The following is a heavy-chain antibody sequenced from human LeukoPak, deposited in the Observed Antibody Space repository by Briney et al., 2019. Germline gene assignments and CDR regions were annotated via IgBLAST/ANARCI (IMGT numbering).Heavy chain of an antibody. D-gene: IGHD3-10*01. CDR3: AKSLSQYYYGSGVDY. V-gene: IGHV3-30*02. J-gene: IGHJ4*02. CDR1: GFTFSSYG. CDR2: IRYDGSNK. Sequence: GGSPRLSCAASGFTFSSYGMHWVRQAPGKGLEWVAFIRYDGSNKYYADSVKGRFTISRDNSKNTLYLQMNSLRAEDTAVYYCAKSLSQYYYGSGVDYWGQGTLVTVSS.